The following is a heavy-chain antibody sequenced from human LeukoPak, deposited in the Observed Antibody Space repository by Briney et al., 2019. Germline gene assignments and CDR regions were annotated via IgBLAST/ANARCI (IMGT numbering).Heavy chain of an antibody. V-gene: IGHV3-21*01. CDR2: ISSSSSYI. CDR1: GFTFSTYS. Sequence: GGSLRLSCATSGFTFSTYSMNWVRQAPGKGLEWVSFISSSSSYIYYADSVKGRFTISRDNAKNSLYLQMNSLRAGDTAVYYCARAYCSSISCPLGHYYYMDVWGKGTTVIVSS. D-gene: IGHD2-2*01. J-gene: IGHJ6*03. CDR3: ARAYCSSISCPLGHYYYMDV.